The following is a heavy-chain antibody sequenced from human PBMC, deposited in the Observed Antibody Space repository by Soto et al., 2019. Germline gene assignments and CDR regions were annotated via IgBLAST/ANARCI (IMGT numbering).Heavy chain of an antibody. CDR3: ARATVTTFVDY. V-gene: IGHV3-74*01. CDR2: INGDGSGI. Sequence: RLSCAASGFAFSGYWMHWVRQVPGKGLVWVSRINGDGSGISYADPVKGRFTISRDNAKNTLYLRMNSLRVEDTAVYYCARATVTTFVDYWGQGALVTVSS. CDR1: GFAFSGYW. D-gene: IGHD4-17*01. J-gene: IGHJ4*02.